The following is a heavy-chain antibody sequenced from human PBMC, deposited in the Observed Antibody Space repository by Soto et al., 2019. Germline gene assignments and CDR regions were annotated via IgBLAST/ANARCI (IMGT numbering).Heavy chain of an antibody. J-gene: IGHJ4*02. V-gene: IGHV1-18*04. D-gene: IGHD4-17*01. Sequence: ASVKVSCKASGYTFTSYYMHWVRQAPGQGLEWMGWISAYNGNTNYAQKLQGRVTMTTDTSTSTAYMELRSLRSDDTAVYYCARGWDYGGPDYWGQGTLVTVSS. CDR1: GYTFTSYY. CDR3: ARGWDYGGPDY. CDR2: ISAYNGNT.